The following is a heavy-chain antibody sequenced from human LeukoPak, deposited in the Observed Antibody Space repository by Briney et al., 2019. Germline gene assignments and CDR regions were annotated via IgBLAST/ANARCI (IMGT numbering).Heavy chain of an antibody. V-gene: IGHV1-2*02. CDR2: INPNSDVT. CDR1: GYTFTGYY. J-gene: IGHJ4*02. CDR3: ARSASGWLQLEYDY. D-gene: IGHD5-24*01. Sequence: ASVKASCKASGYTFTGYYMHWVRQAPEQGLEWMGWINPNSDVTNYAQKFQGRVTMTRDMSTSTVYMELSSLRSEDTAVYYCARSASGWLQLEYDYWGQGTLVTVSS.